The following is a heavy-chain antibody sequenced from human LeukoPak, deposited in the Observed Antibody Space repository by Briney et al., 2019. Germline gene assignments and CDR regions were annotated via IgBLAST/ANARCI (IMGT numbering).Heavy chain of an antibody. V-gene: IGHV3-66*01. CDR3: ARVWASSGSG. CDR1: GFTVCSNY. CDR2: IYNDGRT. D-gene: IGHD1-26*01. Sequence: GGSLRLSCAASGFTVCSNYMSWVRQAPGKGLEWVSTIYNDGRTYYADSVKGRFTVSRDNSKNTLYLQMNSLRAEDTAVYYCARVWASSGSGWGQGTMVTVSS. J-gene: IGHJ3*01.